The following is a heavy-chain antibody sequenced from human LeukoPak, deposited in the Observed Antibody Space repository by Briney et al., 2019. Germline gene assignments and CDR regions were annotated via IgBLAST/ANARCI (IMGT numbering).Heavy chain of an antibody. CDR3: AKDGTGCGGDCYSDY. Sequence: QSGGSLRLSCAASGFTFNSYGMSWFRQAPGKGLEWVSAITSSTGNTYYADSVKGRFTISRDNSKNTLYLQMHSLRAEDTALYYCAKDGTGCGGDCYSDYWGQGTLVTVSS. CDR1: GFTFNSYG. V-gene: IGHV3-23*01. CDR2: ITSSTGNT. J-gene: IGHJ4*02. D-gene: IGHD2-21*02.